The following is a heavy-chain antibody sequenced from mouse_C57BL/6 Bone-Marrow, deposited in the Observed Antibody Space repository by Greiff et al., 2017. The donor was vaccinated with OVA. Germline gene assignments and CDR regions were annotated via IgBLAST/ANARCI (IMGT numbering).Heavy chain of an antibody. Sequence: EVQLQESGAELVRPGASVKLSCTASGFNIKDDYMHWVKQRPEQGLEWIGWIEPENGDTEYASKFQGKATITADTSSNTAYLQLSSLTSEDTAVYYCTTRTTVESFDYWGQGTTLTVSS. CDR3: TTRTTVESFDY. V-gene: IGHV14-4*01. CDR2: IEPENGDT. D-gene: IGHD1-1*01. CDR1: GFNIKDDY. J-gene: IGHJ2*01.